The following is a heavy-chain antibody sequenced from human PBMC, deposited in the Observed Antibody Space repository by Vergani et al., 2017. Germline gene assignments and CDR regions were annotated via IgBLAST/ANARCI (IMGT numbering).Heavy chain of an antibody. CDR1: GGSISSGGYY. V-gene: IGHV4-31*03. Sequence: QVQLQESGPGLVKPSQTLSLTCTVSGGSISSGGYYWSWIRQHPGKGLEWIGYIYYSGRTNYNPSLKSRVTISVDTSKNQFSLKLSSVTAADTAVYYCASGDYSNGIDYWGQGTLVTVSS. CDR2: IYYSGRT. D-gene: IGHD4-11*01. J-gene: IGHJ4*02. CDR3: ASGDYSNGIDY.